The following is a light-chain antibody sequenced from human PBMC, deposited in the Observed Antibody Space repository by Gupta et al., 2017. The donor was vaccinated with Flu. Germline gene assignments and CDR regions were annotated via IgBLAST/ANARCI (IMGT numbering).Light chain of an antibody. J-gene: IGLJ3*02. CDR1: SSNIGTNS. V-gene: IGLV1-44*01. CDR3: AAWDDSLNGVV. Sequence: QSVLTQPPSASGTPGQRVTISRSGSSSNIGTNSVRWYQQLPGTAPKLLIYSKNLRPSGVPDRFSGSRSGTSASLAISGLQSEDEADYYCAAWDDSLNGVVFGGGTKLTVL. CDR2: SKN.